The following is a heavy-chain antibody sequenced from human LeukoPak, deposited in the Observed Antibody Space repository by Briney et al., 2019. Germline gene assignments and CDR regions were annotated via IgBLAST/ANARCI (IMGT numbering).Heavy chain of an antibody. CDR2: INTNTGNP. J-gene: IGHJ4*02. D-gene: IGHD2-2*01. CDR3: ARDAPQKVLDQLLLWY. Sequence: ASVKVSCKASGYTFTGYYMHWVRQAPGQGLEWMGWINTNTGNPTYAQGFTGRFVFSLDTSVSTAYLQISSLKAEDTAVYYCARDAPQKVLDQLLLWYWGQGTLVTVSS. V-gene: IGHV7-4-1*02. CDR1: GYTFTGYY.